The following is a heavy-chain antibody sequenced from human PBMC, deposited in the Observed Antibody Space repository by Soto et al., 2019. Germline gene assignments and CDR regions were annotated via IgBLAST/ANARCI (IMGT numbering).Heavy chain of an antibody. J-gene: IGHJ4*02. Sequence: PSETLSLTCDVSGASITTYYWTWIRQAPGKGLEWIGNVYHTGSTDYNSSLKSRVTISVDTSKNQFSLNMNSVTAADTAVYYCARRLFGSGWTPDSWGQGALVTVSS. D-gene: IGHD6-19*01. CDR1: GASITTYY. CDR2: VYHTGST. CDR3: ARRLFGSGWTPDS. V-gene: IGHV4-59*01.